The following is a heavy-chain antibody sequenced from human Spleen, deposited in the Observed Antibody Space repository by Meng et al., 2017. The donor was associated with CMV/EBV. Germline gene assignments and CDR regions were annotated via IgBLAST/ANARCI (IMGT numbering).Heavy chain of an antibody. CDR3: ARDHYDSDGYSFDLYYFDY. CDR1: FSSYS. Sequence: FSSYSMNWVRQAPGEGLEWVSSISSSSSYIYYADSVKGRFTISRDNAKNSLYLQMNSLRAEDTAVYYCARDHYDSDGYSFDLYYFDYWGPGTLVTVSS. V-gene: IGHV3-21*01. CDR2: ISSSSSYI. J-gene: IGHJ4*02. D-gene: IGHD3-22*01.